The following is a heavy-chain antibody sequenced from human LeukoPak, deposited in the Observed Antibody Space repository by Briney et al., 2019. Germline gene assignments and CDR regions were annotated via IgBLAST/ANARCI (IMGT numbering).Heavy chain of an antibody. J-gene: IGHJ4*02. CDR1: GFTFSSYG. CDR2: IRYDGSNK. V-gene: IGHV3-30*02. CDR3: ARPEIPAAIDYFDY. D-gene: IGHD2-2*01. Sequence: GGSLRLSCAASGFTFSSYGMHWVRQAPGKGLEWVAFIRYDGSNKYYADSVKGRFTISRDNSKNTLYLQMNSLRAADTAIYYCARPEIPAAIDYFDYWGQGTLVTVSS.